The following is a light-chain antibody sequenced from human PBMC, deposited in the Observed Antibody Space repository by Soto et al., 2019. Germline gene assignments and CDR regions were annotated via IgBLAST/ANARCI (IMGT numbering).Light chain of an antibody. Sequence: DIQMTQSPSTLSASVGDRVTITCRASQSINVYLAWYQQKPGKAPKLLIYKASTLESGVPSRFSGSGSGTEFTLTISSLQPDDFATYYCQQYNSYSRAFGQGTKVEIK. CDR2: KAS. CDR1: QSINVY. V-gene: IGKV1-5*03. CDR3: QQYNSYSRA. J-gene: IGKJ1*01.